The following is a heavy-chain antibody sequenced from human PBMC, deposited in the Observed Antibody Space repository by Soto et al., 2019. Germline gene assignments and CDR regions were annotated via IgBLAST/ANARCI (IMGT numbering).Heavy chain of an antibody. Sequence: PSETLSLTCTVSGGSISSSSYYWGWIRQPPGKGLEWIGSIYYSGSTYYNPSLKSRVTISVDTSKNQFSLKLSSVTAADTAVYYCARIWSGYFVYWGQGTLVTVSS. V-gene: IGHV4-39*01. CDR1: GGSISSSSYY. J-gene: IGHJ4*02. CDR2: IYYSGST. D-gene: IGHD3-3*01. CDR3: ARIWSGYFVY.